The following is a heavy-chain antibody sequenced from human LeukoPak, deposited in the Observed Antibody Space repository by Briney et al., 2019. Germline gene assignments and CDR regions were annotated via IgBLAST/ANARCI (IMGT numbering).Heavy chain of an antibody. J-gene: IGHJ3*01. V-gene: IGHV4-39*07. CDR2: ISYTETTERA. CDR1: GASINSRAYF. CDR3: ARQSARKWLQLGVFDF. Sequence: SETLSLTCTVSGASINSRAYFWGWCRRPPGKGLEWLGSISYTETTERAYFSPSLKSRLTMAADTSKNQFSLKLDSVTAADTAVYYCARQSARKWLQLGVFDFWGQGTHVTVSS. D-gene: IGHD5-24*01.